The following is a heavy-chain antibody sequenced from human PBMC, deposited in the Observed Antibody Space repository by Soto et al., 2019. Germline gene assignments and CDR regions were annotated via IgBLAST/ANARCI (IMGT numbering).Heavy chain of an antibody. CDR3: AKGRESSSRVVDY. CDR2: ISYDGSNK. J-gene: IGHJ4*02. CDR1: GFTFSSYG. V-gene: IGHV3-30*18. D-gene: IGHD6-6*01. Sequence: QVQLVESGGGVVQPGRSLRLSCAASGFTFSSYGMHWVRQAPGKGLEWVAVISYDGSNKYYADSVKGRFTISRDNSKNTLYLQMNSLRAEDTAVYYCAKGRESSSRVVDYWGQGTLVTVSS.